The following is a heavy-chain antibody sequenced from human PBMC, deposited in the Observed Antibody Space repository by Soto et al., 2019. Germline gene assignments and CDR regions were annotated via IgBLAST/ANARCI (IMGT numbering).Heavy chain of an antibody. CDR1: GDTFSFYT. Sequence: QVQLVQSGAEVKKPGSSVKVSCKASGDTFSFYTINWVRQAPGLGLEWVGRINPILSMSNYAQKFQGRVTMTSDKSTNTAYMDLRSLRSEDTAMYFCATSYGSGYRAFDSWGQGALVTVSS. CDR3: ATSYGSGYRAFDS. D-gene: IGHD3-10*01. V-gene: IGHV1-69*02. CDR2: INPILSMS. J-gene: IGHJ4*02.